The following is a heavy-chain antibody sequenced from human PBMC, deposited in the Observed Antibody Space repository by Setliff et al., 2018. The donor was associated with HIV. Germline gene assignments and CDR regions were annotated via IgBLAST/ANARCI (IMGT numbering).Heavy chain of an antibody. CDR1: GYTFIHYD. J-gene: IGHJ3*02. D-gene: IGHD3-9*01. CDR3: ARGMNAVRYFDWLDAFDI. V-gene: IGHV1-3*04. CDR2: INTDTGNT. Sequence: GASVKVSCKTSGYTFIHYDIHWVRQAPGERLEWLGWINTDTGNTKYSQKFQDRLTFTRDTSALTADMELSSLRSEDTAVYFCARGMNAVRYFDWLDAFDIWGQGTMVT.